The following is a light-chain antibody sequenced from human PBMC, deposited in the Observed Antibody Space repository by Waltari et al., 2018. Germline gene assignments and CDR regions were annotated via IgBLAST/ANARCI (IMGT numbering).Light chain of an antibody. Sequence: QSALTQPASVSGSPGQSITISCTGHSSEVRRVNLVSWYQQHPGRAPKLMIYEGSKRPSGASNRFSGSKSGNTASLTISGLQAEDEADYYCCSYGDSNWVFGGGTKVTVL. CDR2: EGS. CDR1: SSEVRRVNL. J-gene: IGLJ3*02. CDR3: CSYGDSNWV. V-gene: IGLV2-23*01.